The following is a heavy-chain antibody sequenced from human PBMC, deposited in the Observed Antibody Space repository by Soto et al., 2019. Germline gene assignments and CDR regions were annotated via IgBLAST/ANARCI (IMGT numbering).Heavy chain of an antibody. CDR1: GFTFSSYA. J-gene: IGHJ4*02. V-gene: IGHV3-30-3*01. CDR2: ISYDGSNK. Sequence: QVQLVESGGGVVQPGRSLRLSCAASGFTFSSYAMHWVRQAPGKGLEWVAVISYDGSNKYYADSVKGRFTISRDNSKNTLYLQMNSLRAEDTAVYCCAREVYSSGWFDYWGQGTLVTVSS. CDR3: AREVYSSGWFDY. D-gene: IGHD6-19*01.